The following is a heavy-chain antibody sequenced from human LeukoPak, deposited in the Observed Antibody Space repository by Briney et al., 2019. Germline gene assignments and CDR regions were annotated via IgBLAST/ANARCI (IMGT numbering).Heavy chain of an antibody. Sequence: GGSLRLSCAASGFTFSSYAMSWVRQAPGKGLEWVANIKQDGSEKYYVDSVKGRFTISRDNAKNSLYLQMNSLRAEDTAVYYCARVQVYDYVWGSYPYYYYYYGMDVWGQGTTVTVSS. CDR1: GFTFSSYA. CDR2: IKQDGSEK. CDR3: ARVQVYDYVWGSYPYYYYYYGMDV. D-gene: IGHD3-16*02. V-gene: IGHV3-7*05. J-gene: IGHJ6*02.